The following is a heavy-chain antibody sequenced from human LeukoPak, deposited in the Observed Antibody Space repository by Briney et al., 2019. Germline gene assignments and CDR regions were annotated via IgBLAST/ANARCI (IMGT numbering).Heavy chain of an antibody. J-gene: IGHJ5*02. CDR3: ARESTYNWFDP. Sequence: GGSLRLSCAASGFTFSSYGMHWVRQAPGKGLEWVAVIWYDGSNKYYADSVKGRFTIPRDNSKNTLYLQMNSLRAEDTAVYYCARESTYNWFDPWGQGTLVTVSS. CDR2: IWYDGSNK. CDR1: GFTFSSYG. V-gene: IGHV3-33*01.